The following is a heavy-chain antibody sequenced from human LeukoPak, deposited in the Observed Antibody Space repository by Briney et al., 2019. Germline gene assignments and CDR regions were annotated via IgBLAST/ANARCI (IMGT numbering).Heavy chain of an antibody. V-gene: IGHV1-2*02. Sequence: VASVKVSCKASGYTFTGYYMYWVRQAPGQGLDWMGWINPKSGGTNYAQKFQGRVTMTRDTSISTAYMELRRLRSDDTAVYYCARGHRYGFLSGDHYYYYMDVWGKGTSVTISS. CDR2: INPKSGGT. J-gene: IGHJ6*03. CDR3: ARGHRYGFLSGDHYYYYMDV. CDR1: GYTFTGYY. D-gene: IGHD5-18*01.